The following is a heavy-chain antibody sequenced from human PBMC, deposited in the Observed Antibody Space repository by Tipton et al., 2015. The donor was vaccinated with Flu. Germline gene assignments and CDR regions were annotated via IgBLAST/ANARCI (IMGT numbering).Heavy chain of an antibody. Sequence: SLRLSCSASGFTFGDYAMGWVRQAPGKGLEWAGFIKSKSSGETTEYAASVKGRFSISRDDSKSIAYLQMNRLKTEDTAVYYCTGVRPATGTQDFDYWGQGTLVTVSS. V-gene: IGHV3-49*04. J-gene: IGHJ4*02. CDR3: TGVRPATGTQDFDY. CDR2: IKSKSSGETT. CDR1: GFTFGDYA. D-gene: IGHD6-13*01.